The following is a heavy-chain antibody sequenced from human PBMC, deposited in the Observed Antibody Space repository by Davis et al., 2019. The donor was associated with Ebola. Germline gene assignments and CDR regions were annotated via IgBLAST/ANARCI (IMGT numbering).Heavy chain of an antibody. CDR1: GYTSISYY. D-gene: IGHD6-19*01. V-gene: IGHV1-46*01. J-gene: IGHJ6*02. Sequence: AASVKVSCKASGYTSISYYIHWVLHAPRQGRQWMGIINPSGGSTSYAQKFQRSVNMTEHTSTDTAYMELSSLRSEDTAVYYCAKDNIAVAVGFYYGMDVWGQGTTVTVSS. CDR3: AKDNIAVAVGFYYGMDV. CDR2: INPSGGST.